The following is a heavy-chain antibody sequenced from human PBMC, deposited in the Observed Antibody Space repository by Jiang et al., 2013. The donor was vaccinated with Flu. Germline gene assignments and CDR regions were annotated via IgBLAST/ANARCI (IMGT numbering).Heavy chain of an antibody. D-gene: IGHD3-22*01. Sequence: TLSLTCAVYGGSFSGYYWSWIRQPPGKGLEWIGEINHSGSTHYNPSLKSRVTISVATSKNQFSLRLSSVTAADTAVYYCARRYYYDGSDYYYYFDFWGRGTLVTVSS. J-gene: IGHJ4*02. CDR2: INHSGST. V-gene: IGHV4-34*01. CDR1: GGSFSGYY. CDR3: ARRYYYDGSDYYYYFDF.